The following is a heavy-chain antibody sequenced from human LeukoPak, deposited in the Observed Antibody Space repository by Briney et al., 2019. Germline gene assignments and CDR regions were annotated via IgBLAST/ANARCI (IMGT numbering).Heavy chain of an antibody. CDR2: ISYDGSNK. CDR3: AKDNGTEAFDI. V-gene: IGHV3-30*18. CDR1: GFTFSSYG. D-gene: IGHD2-8*01. J-gene: IGHJ3*02. Sequence: PGRSLRLSCAASGFTFSSYGMHWVRQAPGKGLEWVAVISYDGSNKYYADSVKGRFTISRDNSKNTLYLQMNSLRAEDTAVYYCAKDNGTEAFDIWGQGTMVTVSS.